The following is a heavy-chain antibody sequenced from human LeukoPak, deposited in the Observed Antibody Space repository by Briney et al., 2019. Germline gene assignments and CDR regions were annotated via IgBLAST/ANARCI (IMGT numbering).Heavy chain of an antibody. V-gene: IGHV3-74*01. CDR3: ARAGSAKGGGIRAFDI. J-gene: IGHJ3*02. Sequence: PGGSLRLSCAASGFTFSSYEMNWVRQAPGKGLVWVSRINSDGSSTSYADSVKGRFTISRDNAKNTLYLQMNSLRAEDTAVYYCARAGSAKGGGIRAFDIWGQGTMVTVSS. D-gene: IGHD6-25*01. CDR1: GFTFSSYE. CDR2: INSDGSST.